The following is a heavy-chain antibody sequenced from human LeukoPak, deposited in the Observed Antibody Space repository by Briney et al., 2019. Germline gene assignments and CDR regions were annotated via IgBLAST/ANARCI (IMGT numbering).Heavy chain of an antibody. D-gene: IGHD2-15*01. V-gene: IGHV1-69*04. CDR1: GGTFSSYA. Sequence: SVNVSCKASGGTFSSYAMSWVRQAPGQGLEWMGRIIPILGIANYAQKFQGRVTITADKSTSTAYMELSSLRSEDTAVYSCAREEVYWSGGSCYFNWFDPWGQGTLVTVSS. J-gene: IGHJ5*02. CDR3: AREEVYWSGGSCYFNWFDP. CDR2: IIPILGIA.